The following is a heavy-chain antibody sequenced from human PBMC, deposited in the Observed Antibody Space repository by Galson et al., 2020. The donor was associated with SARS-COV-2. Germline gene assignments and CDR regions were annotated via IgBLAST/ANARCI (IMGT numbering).Heavy chain of an antibody. J-gene: IGHJ5*02. D-gene: IGHD1-26*01. Sequence: AGSLRLSCAASGFTFSSYAMTWVRQAPGKGLEWISAISGSGGSTYYADSVKGRFTISRDNSKNTLYLQMNSLRAEDTAVYYCAKDSEEVIVSGWFDPWGQGTLVTVSS. CDR2: ISGSGGST. CDR3: AKDSEEVIVSGWFDP. CDR1: GFTFSSYA. V-gene: IGHV3-23*01.